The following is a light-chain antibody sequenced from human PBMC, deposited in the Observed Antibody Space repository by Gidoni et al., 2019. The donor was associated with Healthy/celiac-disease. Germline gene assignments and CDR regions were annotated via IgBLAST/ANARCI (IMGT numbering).Light chain of an antibody. V-gene: IGKV1-5*01. CDR3: QQYNSYSWT. CDR2: DAS. CDR1: QSISSW. Sequence: QMTQSPSTLSASVGDRVTITCRASQSISSWLAWYHQKPGKAPKLLIYDASSLESGVPSRFSGSGSGTEFTLTISSLQPDDFATYYCQQYNSYSWTFGQGTKVEIK. J-gene: IGKJ1*01.